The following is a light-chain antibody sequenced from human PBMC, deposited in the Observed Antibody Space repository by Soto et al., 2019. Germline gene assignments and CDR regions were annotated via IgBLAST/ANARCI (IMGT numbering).Light chain of an antibody. CDR3: SSYAGTAYV. V-gene: IGLV2-14*01. J-gene: IGLJ1*01. Sequence: QSALTQPASVSGSPGQSITISCTGSSSDVGGYNYVSWYQQHPGKAPKLMIYEVSNRPSGVSNRFSGSKSGNTASLTISGLQAEDEGDYYCSSYAGTAYVFGTGTKLTVL. CDR2: EVS. CDR1: SSDVGGYNY.